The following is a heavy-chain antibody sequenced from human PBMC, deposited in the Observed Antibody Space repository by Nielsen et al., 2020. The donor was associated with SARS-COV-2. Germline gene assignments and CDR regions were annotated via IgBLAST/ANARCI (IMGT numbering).Heavy chain of an antibody. J-gene: IGHJ4*02. V-gene: IGHV4-61*08. Sequence: SETLSLTCTVSGGSISSGGYYWSWIRQHPGKGLEWIGYIYYSGSTNYNPSLKSRVTISVDTSKNQFSLKLSSVTAADTAVYYCARHNYDFWSGYYQFDYWGQGTLVTVSS. D-gene: IGHD3-3*01. CDR2: IYYSGST. CDR1: GGSISSGGYY. CDR3: ARHNYDFWSGYYQFDY.